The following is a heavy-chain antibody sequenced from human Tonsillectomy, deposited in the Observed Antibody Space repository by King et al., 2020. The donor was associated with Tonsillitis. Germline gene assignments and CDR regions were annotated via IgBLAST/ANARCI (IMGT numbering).Heavy chain of an antibody. CDR3: ARIPSHIVVVPAAIVYYYYGMDV. D-gene: IGHD2-2*01. CDR2: IKQDGSEK. V-gene: IGHV3-7*01. Sequence: QLVQSGGGLVQPGGSLRLSCAASGFTFSSYWMSWVRQAPGKGLEWVANIKQDGSEKYYVDSVKGRFTISRDNAKNSLYLQMNSLRAEDTAVYYYARIPSHIVVVPAAIVYYYYGMDVWGQGTTVTVSS. CDR1: GFTFSSYW. J-gene: IGHJ6*02.